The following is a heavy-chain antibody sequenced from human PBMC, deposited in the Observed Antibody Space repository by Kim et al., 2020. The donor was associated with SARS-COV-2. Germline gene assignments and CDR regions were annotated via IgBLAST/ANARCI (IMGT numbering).Heavy chain of an antibody. D-gene: IGHD3-10*01. Sequence: ASVKVSCKASGYTFTSYGISWVRQAPGQGLEWMGWISAYNGNTNYAQKLQGRVTMTTDTSTSTAYMELRSLRSDDTAVYYCARDGMVRGSADYYYGMDVWGQGTTVTVSS. CDR1: GYTFTSYG. V-gene: IGHV1-18*01. CDR2: ISAYNGNT. CDR3: ARDGMVRGSADYYYGMDV. J-gene: IGHJ6*02.